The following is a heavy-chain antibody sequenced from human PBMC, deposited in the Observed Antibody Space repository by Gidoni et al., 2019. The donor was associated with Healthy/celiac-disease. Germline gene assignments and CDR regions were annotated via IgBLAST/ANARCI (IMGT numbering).Heavy chain of an antibody. CDR1: GCTFSRYA. CDR3: ANATSLGDYIWGSYRLIDAFDI. D-gene: IGHD3-16*02. CDR2: MSGSGGST. Sequence: EVQRLGSGGGLVQPGGCLRLYCAASGCTFSRYAMSWGRQAPGKGLEWVSAMSGSGGSTYYADSVKGRFTISRDNSKNTLYLQMNSPRAEDTAVYYCANATSLGDYIWGSYRLIDAFDIWGQGTMVTVSS. J-gene: IGHJ3*02. V-gene: IGHV3-23*01.